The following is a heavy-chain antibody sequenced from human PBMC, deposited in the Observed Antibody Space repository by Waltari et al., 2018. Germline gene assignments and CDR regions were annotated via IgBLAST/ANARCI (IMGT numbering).Heavy chain of an antibody. D-gene: IGHD6-19*01. CDR2: ISSGGSDV. J-gene: IGHJ4*02. CDR1: GLTISTYN. Sequence: EVQLVESGGGLVKPGGSLRLACAVSGLTISTYNLNWVGQAPGKGLESGSYISSGGSDVYDADSVKGRFTISRDNAKNSLFLQMNSLRAEDSAVYYCASDLAGASVSKYWGQGTPVTVSS. CDR3: ASDLAGASVSKY. V-gene: IGHV3-21*05.